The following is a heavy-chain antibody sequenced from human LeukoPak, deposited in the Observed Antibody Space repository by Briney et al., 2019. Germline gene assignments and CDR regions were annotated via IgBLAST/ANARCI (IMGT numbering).Heavy chain of an antibody. J-gene: IGHJ4*02. CDR1: GGSFNDYY. D-gene: IGHD3/OR15-3a*01. Sequence: SETLSLTCAVYGGSFNDYYWSWIRQPPGKGLEWIGEINHSGGTNYNPSLKSRVTISVDMSKNQFFLILTSVTAADTAVYYCATRTNWGQGTLVTVSS. CDR3: ATRTN. CDR2: INHSGGT. V-gene: IGHV4-34*01.